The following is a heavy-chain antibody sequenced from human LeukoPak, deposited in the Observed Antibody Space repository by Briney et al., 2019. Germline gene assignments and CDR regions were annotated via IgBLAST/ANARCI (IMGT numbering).Heavy chain of an antibody. D-gene: IGHD1-1*01. V-gene: IGHV4-39*01. CDR2: VYYSGNM. J-gene: IGHJ6*03. Sequence: SETLSLPCTASGGSIRSSTYYWGWIRQPPGKGLEWIGNVYYSGNMYCNPSLKSRVNISVDSSKNQFSLKLTSVTAADTAICYCAILSYIYHYMDVWGKGTTVTVSS. CDR1: GGSIRSSTYY. CDR3: AILSYIYHYMDV.